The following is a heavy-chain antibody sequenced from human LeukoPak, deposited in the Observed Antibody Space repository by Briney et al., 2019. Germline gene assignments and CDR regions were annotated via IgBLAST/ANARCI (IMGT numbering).Heavy chain of an antibody. D-gene: IGHD3-10*01. Sequence: PGGSLRLPCAASGFTFSSYEMNWVRQAPGKGLEWVSYISSSGSTIYYADSVKGRFTISRDNAKNSLYLQMNSLRAEDTAVYYCARLIGSGSLGFDYWGQGTLVTVSS. CDR2: ISSSGSTI. CDR1: GFTFSSYE. J-gene: IGHJ4*02. CDR3: ARLIGSGSLGFDY. V-gene: IGHV3-48*03.